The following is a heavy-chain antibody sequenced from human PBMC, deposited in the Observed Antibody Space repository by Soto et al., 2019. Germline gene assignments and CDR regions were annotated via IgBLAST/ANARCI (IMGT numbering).Heavy chain of an antibody. CDR3: ARDPGVTIFGMDV. J-gene: IGHJ6*02. CDR2: INSDGSST. CDR1: VFTFISYW. Sequence: SGWSLRLSCASSVFTFISYWMHWVRQAPGKGLVWVSRINSDGSSTSYADSVKGRFTISRDNAKNTLYLQMNSLRAEDTAVYYCARDPGVTIFGMDVWGQGTTVTVSS. V-gene: IGHV3-74*01. D-gene: IGHD3-3*01.